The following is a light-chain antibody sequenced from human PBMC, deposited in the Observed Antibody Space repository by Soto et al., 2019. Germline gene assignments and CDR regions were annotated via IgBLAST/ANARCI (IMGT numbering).Light chain of an antibody. CDR3: QHYDGYPQI. J-gene: IGKJ5*01. V-gene: IGKV1-16*01. CDR2: AAS. CDR1: QGISTF. Sequence: DIQMTQSPSSLSASVGDRVTITCRASQGISTFLAWFQQKPGKAPKTLIYAASSLHSGVPSRFSGSGSGTDFTLTISSLQPEDFATYYSQHYDGYPQIFGQGTRLEIK.